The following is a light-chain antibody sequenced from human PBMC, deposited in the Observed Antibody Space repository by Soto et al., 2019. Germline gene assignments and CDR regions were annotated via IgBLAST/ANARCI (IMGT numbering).Light chain of an antibody. CDR1: SSDIGSNNY. CDR3: SSYTTTTRL. Sequence: HSALTQPASVSGSPGQSITISCTGTSSDIGSNNYVSWFQQRPGKAPTLIIYEVSNRPPGVSTHFSGSKSGNTASLTISGLLPEDEAEYYCSSYTTTTRLFGGGTKLTVL. CDR2: EVS. V-gene: IGLV2-14*01. J-gene: IGLJ3*02.